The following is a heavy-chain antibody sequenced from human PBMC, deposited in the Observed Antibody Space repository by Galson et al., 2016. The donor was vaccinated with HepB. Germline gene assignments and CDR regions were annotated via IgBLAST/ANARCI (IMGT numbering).Heavy chain of an antibody. Sequence: SVKVSCKASGYTFTSYNVHWVRQAPGQGLEWMGIINPSGGSTSYAQKFQGRVTMTRDTSTSTVYMELNSLRAEDTAVYYCARDHLWAFDYWGQGTLVTVSS. CDR2: INPSGGST. D-gene: IGHD7-27*01. CDR3: ARDHLWAFDY. J-gene: IGHJ4*02. V-gene: IGHV1-46*01. CDR1: GYTFTSYN.